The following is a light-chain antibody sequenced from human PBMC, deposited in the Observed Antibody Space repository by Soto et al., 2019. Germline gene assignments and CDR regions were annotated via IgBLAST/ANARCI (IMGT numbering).Light chain of an antibody. J-gene: IGKJ2*01. V-gene: IGKV3-20*01. CDR1: HSVNSNY. CDR2: GSS. Sequence: EIVLTQSPGTLSLSPGERATLSCRASHSVNSNYLAWYQQRPGQAPRRLIFGSSNRATGVPDRFSGSGSGTDFTLTISRLEPEELAVYYCQQYSSTPYTFGQGSRLEIK. CDR3: QQYSSTPYT.